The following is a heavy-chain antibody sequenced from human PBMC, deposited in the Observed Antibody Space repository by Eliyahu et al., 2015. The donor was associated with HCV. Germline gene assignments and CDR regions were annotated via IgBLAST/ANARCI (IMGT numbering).Heavy chain of an antibody. Sequence: QVQLVQSGAEVKKPGASIKVSCKTSGYTFTDYYIHWMRQAPGQGLEWMGWINPNRDDDPNYAQKFQGRVTMTRDTSIRTGYMELTSLTSDDTAVYYCARESRRLAIYAFDIWGQGTMVTVSS. CDR3: ARESRRLAIYAFDI. D-gene: IGHD3-9*01. CDR2: INPNRDDDP. J-gene: IGHJ3*02. V-gene: IGHV1-2*02. CDR1: GYTFTDYY.